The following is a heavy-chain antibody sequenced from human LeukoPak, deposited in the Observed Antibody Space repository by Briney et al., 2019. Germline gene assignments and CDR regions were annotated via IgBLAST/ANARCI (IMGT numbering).Heavy chain of an antibody. CDR2: ISSSSSYI. V-gene: IGHV3-21*05. CDR3: ARDGRGYSDAFDI. CDR1: GFTFSSYE. D-gene: IGHD5-12*01. J-gene: IGHJ3*02. Sequence: PGGSLRLSCAASGFTFSSYEMNWVRQAPGKGLEWVSFISSSSSYIYYADSMKGRFTISRDNAKNSLYLQMNSLRAEDTAVYYCARDGRGYSDAFDIWGQGTMVTVSS.